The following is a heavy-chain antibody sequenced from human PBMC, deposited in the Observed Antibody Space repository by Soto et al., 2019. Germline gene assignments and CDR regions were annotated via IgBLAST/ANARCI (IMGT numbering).Heavy chain of an antibody. D-gene: IGHD4-17*01. CDR1: GYTFTSYG. CDR3: ARTLYVDNVDY. Sequence: ASVKVSCKASGYTFTSYGISWVRQAPGQGLEWMGRISAHNGNTKYAQKLQGRVTMTRNTSISTAYMELSSLRSEDTAVYYCARTLYVDNVDYWGQ. J-gene: IGHJ4*01. CDR2: ISAHNGNT. V-gene: IGHV1-18*01.